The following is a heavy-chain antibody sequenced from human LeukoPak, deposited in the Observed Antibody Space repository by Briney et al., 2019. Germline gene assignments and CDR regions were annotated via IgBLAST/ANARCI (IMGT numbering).Heavy chain of an antibody. CDR3: ARGLAIQPYYFDY. J-gene: IGHJ4*02. Sequence: KPSETLSLTCAVYGGSFSGYYWSWIRQPPGKGLEWIGEINHSGSTNYNPSLKSRVTISVDTSKNQFSLKLGSVTAADTAVYYCARGLAIQPYYFDYWGQGTLVTVSS. CDR1: GGSFSGYY. V-gene: IGHV4-34*01. CDR2: INHSGST. D-gene: IGHD3-3*01.